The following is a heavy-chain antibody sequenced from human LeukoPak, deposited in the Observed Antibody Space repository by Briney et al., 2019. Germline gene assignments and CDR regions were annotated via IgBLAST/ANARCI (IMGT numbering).Heavy chain of an antibody. CDR1: GLTFSTYD. CDR2: IGSSGNLI. J-gene: IGHJ4*02. Sequence: GGSLRLSCEPSGLTFSTYDMNWVRHAPGEGLERVTYIGSSGNLIHYAESVKGRFTFSRDNARNSLYLQMNSLRAEDTAMYYCAREGGWNDFDYWGQGTLVTVSS. D-gene: IGHD1-1*01. V-gene: IGHV3-48*03. CDR3: AREGGWNDFDY.